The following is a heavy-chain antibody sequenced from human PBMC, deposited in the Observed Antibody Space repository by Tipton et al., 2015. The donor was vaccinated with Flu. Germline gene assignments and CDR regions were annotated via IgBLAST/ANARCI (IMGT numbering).Heavy chain of an antibody. J-gene: IGHJ3*02. CDR2: IYHSGST. CDR1: GYSISSGYY. V-gene: IGHV4-38-2*01. D-gene: IGHD5-18*01. CDR3: ARVSGYSYAPLGDAIDI. Sequence: LRLSCAVSGYSISSGYYWGWIRQPPGEGLEWIGSIYHSGSTYYNPSLKGRVTISVDTSKNQFSLKLSSVTAADTAVYYCARVSGYSYAPLGDAIDIWGQGTMVTVSS.